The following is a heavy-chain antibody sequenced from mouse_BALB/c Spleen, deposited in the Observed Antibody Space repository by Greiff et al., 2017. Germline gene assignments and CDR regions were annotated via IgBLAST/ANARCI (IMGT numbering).Heavy chain of an antibody. CDR1: GFTFSSFG. CDR3: ARAGRWLLQFAY. Sequence: EVQGVESGGGLVQPGGSRKLSCAASGFTFSSFGMHWVRQAPEKGLEWVAYISSGSSTIYYADTVKGRFTISRDNPKNTLFLQMTSLRSEDTAMYYCARAGRWLLQFAYWGQGTLVTVSA. J-gene: IGHJ3*01. D-gene: IGHD2-3*01. CDR2: ISSGSSTI. V-gene: IGHV5-17*02.